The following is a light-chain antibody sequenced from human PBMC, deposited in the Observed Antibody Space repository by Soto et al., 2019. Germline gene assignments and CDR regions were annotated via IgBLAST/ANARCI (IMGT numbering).Light chain of an antibody. CDR2: KAS. V-gene: IGKV1-5*03. Sequence: DIQMTQSPSTLSASVGDRVTITCRASQGISSWLAWYQQKPGKAPKLLIYKASSLESGVPSRFSGSGSGTAFTLTISSLQPDDFATYYCQQYNSYWTFGQGTKVEIK. CDR3: QQYNSYWT. J-gene: IGKJ1*01. CDR1: QGISSW.